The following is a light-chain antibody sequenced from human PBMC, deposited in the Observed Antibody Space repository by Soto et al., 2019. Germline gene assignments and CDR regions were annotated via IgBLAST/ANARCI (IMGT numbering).Light chain of an antibody. Sequence: QSALTQPPSASSTPGQTGTISCSGSTSNIGTFYVYWYQHLPGTAPKLLIYLGDQRASGVSDRFSGSKSGTSASLAINGLRSDDEADYYCAAWDDNLNAYVFGSGTKVTVL. V-gene: IGLV1-47*02. J-gene: IGLJ1*01. CDR1: TSNIGTFY. CDR3: AAWDDNLNAYV. CDR2: LGD.